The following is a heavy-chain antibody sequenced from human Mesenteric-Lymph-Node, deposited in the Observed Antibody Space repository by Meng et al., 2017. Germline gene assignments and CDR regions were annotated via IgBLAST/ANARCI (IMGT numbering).Heavy chain of an antibody. CDR3: ARADYYYGMDV. D-gene: IGHD6-19*01. Sequence: QGELVESGGGLVKTGGSLRLSCAASGFTFSDYFMTWIRQAPGKGLEWVAVISYDGSNKYYADSVKGRFTISRDNSKNTLYLQMNSLRAEDTAVYYCARADYYYGMDVWGQGTTVTVSS. CDR1: GFTFSDYF. J-gene: IGHJ6*02. V-gene: IGHV3-30*03. CDR2: ISYDGSNK.